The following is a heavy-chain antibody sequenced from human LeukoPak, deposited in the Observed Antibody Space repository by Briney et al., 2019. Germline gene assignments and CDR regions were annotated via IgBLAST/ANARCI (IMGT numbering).Heavy chain of an antibody. Sequence: GGSLRLSCAASGFTFSSYAMHWVRQAPGKGLEWVAVISYDGSNKYYADSVKGRFTISRDNSKNTLYLQMNSLRAEDTAVYYRARGPGDYSNDYFDYWGQGTLVTVSS. CDR1: GFTFSSYA. D-gene: IGHD4-11*01. CDR3: ARGPGDYSNDYFDY. CDR2: ISYDGSNK. V-gene: IGHV3-30*04. J-gene: IGHJ4*02.